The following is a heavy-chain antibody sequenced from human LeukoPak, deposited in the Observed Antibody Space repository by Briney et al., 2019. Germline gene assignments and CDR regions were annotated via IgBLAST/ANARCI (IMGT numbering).Heavy chain of an antibody. V-gene: IGHV1-2*02. CDR3: ARDEQYYYGSGRYDY. J-gene: IGHJ4*02. D-gene: IGHD3-10*01. Sequence: ASVNVSFQASGYTFTDYYMHWVRQAPGQALEWMGWINPNSGGTNYAQKFQGRVTMTRDTSISTAYMELSRLRSDDTAVYYCARDEQYYYGSGRYDYWGQGTLVTVSS. CDR2: INPNSGGT. CDR1: GYTFTDYY.